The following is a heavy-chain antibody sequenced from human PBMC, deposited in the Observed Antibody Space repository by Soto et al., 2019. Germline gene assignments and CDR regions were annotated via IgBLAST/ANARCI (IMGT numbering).Heavy chain of an antibody. Sequence: SETLSLTCAVSGYSISSGYYWGWIRQPPGKGLEWIGSIYHSGSTYYNPSLKSRVTISIQTSKSQFSLQLTSVTAADTAVYYCARGAADTAMVDSWGQGTLVTVSS. D-gene: IGHD5-18*01. CDR1: GYSISSGYY. CDR2: IYHSGST. CDR3: ARGAADTAMVDS. J-gene: IGHJ4*02. V-gene: IGHV4-38-2*01.